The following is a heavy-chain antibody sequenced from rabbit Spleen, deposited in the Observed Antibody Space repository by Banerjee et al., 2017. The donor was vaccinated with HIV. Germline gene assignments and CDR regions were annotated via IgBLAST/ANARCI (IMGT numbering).Heavy chain of an antibody. V-gene: IGHV1S40*01. CDR1: GFSFSNKAV. D-gene: IGHD8-1*01. J-gene: IGHJ6*01. CDR2: INAVTGKA. Sequence: QSLEESGGDLVKPGASLTLTCTASGFSFSNKAVMCWVRQAPGKGLEWIACINAVTGKALYASWAKGRYTLSKISSTTVTLEMTSLTVADTATYFCARDAGTSFSTYGMDLWGQGTLVTVS. CDR3: ARDAGTSFSTYGMDL.